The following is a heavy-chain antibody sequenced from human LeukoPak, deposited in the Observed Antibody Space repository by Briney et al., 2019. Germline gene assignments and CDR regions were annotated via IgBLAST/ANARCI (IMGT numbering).Heavy chain of an antibody. CDR2: INPSGGST. D-gene: IGHD6-19*01. CDR1: GYTFTSYY. V-gene: IGHV1-46*01. CDR3: ARNQLSSGWLPPPDDYYYYGMDV. J-gene: IGHJ6*02. Sequence: ASVKVPCKASGYTFTSYYMHWVRQAPGQGLEWMGIINPSGGSTSYAQKFQGRVTMTRDTSTSTVYMELSSLRSEDTAVYYCARNQLSSGWLPPPDDYYYYGMDVWGQGTTVTVSS.